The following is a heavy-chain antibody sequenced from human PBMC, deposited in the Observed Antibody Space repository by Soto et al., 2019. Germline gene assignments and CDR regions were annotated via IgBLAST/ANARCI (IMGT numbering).Heavy chain of an antibody. CDR1: GLTFSSYA. CDR3: ARDGIMIAVAWYYDY. J-gene: IGHJ4*02. V-gene: IGHV3-30-3*01. D-gene: IGHD6-19*01. CDR2: ISYDGSNK. Sequence: GGSLRRSCAASGLTFSSYAMHWVRQAPGKGLEWVAVISYDGSNKYYADSVKGRFTISRDNSKNTLYLQMNSLRAEDTAVYYCARDGIMIAVAWYYDYWGQGTLVTVS.